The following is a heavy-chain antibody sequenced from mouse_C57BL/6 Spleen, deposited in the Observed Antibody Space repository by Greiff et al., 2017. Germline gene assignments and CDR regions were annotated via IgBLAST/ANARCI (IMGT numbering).Heavy chain of an antibody. J-gene: IGHJ4*01. V-gene: IGHV5-17*01. Sequence: EVKLMESGGGLVKPGGSLKLSCAASGFTFSDYGMHWVRQAPEKGLEWVAYISSGRSTIYYADTVKGRFTISRDNAKNTLFLQMTSLRSEDTAMYYCARPFITTVVDAMDYWGQGTSVTVSS. D-gene: IGHD1-1*01. CDR1: GFTFSDYG. CDR3: ARPFITTVVDAMDY. CDR2: ISSGRSTI.